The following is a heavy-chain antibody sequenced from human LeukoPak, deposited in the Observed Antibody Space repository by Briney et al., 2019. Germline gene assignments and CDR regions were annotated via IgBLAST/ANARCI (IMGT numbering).Heavy chain of an antibody. CDR3: AKVVHGTVAFDI. CDR2: INPNSGDT. CDR1: GYTFTDYY. Sequence: ASVKVSCKASGYTFTDYYVDWVRQAPGQGLEWMGWINPNSGDTNYAQKFQGRVTMTRDTSISSAYMDLSRLRSDDTAVYYCAKVVHGTVAFDIWGQGTLVTVSS. V-gene: IGHV1-2*02. J-gene: IGHJ3*02. D-gene: IGHD4-17*01.